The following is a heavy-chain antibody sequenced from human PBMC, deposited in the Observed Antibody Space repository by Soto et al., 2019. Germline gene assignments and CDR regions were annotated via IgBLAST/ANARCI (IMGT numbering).Heavy chain of an antibody. CDR2: IKQDGSEK. V-gene: IGHV3-7*01. D-gene: IGHD6-13*01. CDR3: ARKYSSSWPNWFDP. CDR1: GFTFSSYW. J-gene: IGHJ5*02. Sequence: GGSLRLSCAASGFTFSSYWMSWVRQAPGKGLEWVANIKQDGSEKYYVDSVRGRFTISRDNAKNSLYLQMNSLRAEDTAVYYCARKYSSSWPNWFDPWGQGTLVTVSS.